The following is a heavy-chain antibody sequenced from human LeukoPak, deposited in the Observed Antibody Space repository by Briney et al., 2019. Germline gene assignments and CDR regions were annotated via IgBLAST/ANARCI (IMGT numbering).Heavy chain of an antibody. J-gene: IGHJ3*02. V-gene: IGHV4-59*12. CDR2: IYYSGGT. CDR1: GGSISTYY. CDR3: ARDYGGLHAFDI. D-gene: IGHD4-23*01. Sequence: SETLPLTCTVSGGSISTYYWSWIRQPPGKGLEWIGYIYYSGGTLYNPSLKSRVTISIDTSKNQFSLQLNSVTPEDTAVYYCARDYGGLHAFDIWGQGTMVTVSS.